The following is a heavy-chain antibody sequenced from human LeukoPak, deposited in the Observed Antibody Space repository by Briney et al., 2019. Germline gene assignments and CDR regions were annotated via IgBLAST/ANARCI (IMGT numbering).Heavy chain of an antibody. CDR3: ARERNDYYGSGSFDY. CDR1: GFTFSSYA. D-gene: IGHD3-10*01. Sequence: PGGSLRLSCAASGFTFSSYAMSWVRQAPGKGLEWVSAISGSGGSTYYADSVKGRFTISRDNSKNTLYLQMNSLRAEDTAVYYCARERNDYYGSGSFDYWGQGTLVTVSS. V-gene: IGHV3-23*01. CDR2: ISGSGGST. J-gene: IGHJ4*02.